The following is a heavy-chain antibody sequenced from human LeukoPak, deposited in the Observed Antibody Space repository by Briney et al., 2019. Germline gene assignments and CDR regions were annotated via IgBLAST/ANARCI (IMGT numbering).Heavy chain of an antibody. CDR2: IKQDGSEK. V-gene: IGHV3-7*01. J-gene: IGHJ6*02. D-gene: IGHD3-10*01. CDR1: GFTFSSYW. CDR3: ARGYYGSGSSYYYYYYGMDV. Sequence: GGSLRLSCAASGFTFSSYWMSWVRQAPGKGLEWVANIKQDGSEKYYVDSVKGRFTISRDNAKNSLYLQMNSLRAEDTAVYYCARGYYGSGSSYYYYYYGMDVWGQGTTVTVSS.